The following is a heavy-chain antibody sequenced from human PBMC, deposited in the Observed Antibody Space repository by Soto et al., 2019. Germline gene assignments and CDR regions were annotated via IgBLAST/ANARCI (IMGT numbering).Heavy chain of an antibody. CDR3: ARDRGVAFDY. Sequence: QVQLVESGGGVVQPGRSLRLSCAASGFTFSSYAMHWVRQAPGKGLEWVAVISYDGSNKYYADSVKGRFTISRDNSKNTLYLQMNSLRAEDTAVYYCARDRGVAFDYWGQGTLVTVSS. V-gene: IGHV3-30-3*01. CDR2: ISYDGSNK. D-gene: IGHD3-10*01. J-gene: IGHJ4*02. CDR1: GFTFSSYA.